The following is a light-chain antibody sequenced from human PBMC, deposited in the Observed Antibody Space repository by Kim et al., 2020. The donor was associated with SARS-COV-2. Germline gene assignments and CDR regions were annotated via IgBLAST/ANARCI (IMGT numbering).Light chain of an antibody. J-gene: IGLJ3*02. CDR3: ETWDSNTWV. V-gene: IGLV4-60*03. CDR1: SGQSSYI. CDR2: LEGSGSY. Sequence: SPVQLTCTLSSGQSSYIIEWHQQQPGKAPRYLMKLEGSGSYNKGSGIPDRFSGSSSGADRYLTISNLQSEDEADYYCETWDSNTWVFGGGTKLTVL.